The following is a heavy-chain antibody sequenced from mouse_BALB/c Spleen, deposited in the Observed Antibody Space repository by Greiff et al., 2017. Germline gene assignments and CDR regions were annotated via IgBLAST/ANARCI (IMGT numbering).Heavy chain of an antibody. Sequence: DLVKPGASVKLSCKASGYTFTSYWINWIKQRPGQGLEWIGRIAPGSGSTYYNEMFKGKATLTVDTSSSTAYIQLSSLSSEDSAVYFCAKGEVRRMDYWGQGTSVTVSS. V-gene: IGHV1S41*01. CDR3: AKGEVRRMDY. CDR2: IAPGSGST. CDR1: GYTFTSYW. D-gene: IGHD2-14*01. J-gene: IGHJ4*01.